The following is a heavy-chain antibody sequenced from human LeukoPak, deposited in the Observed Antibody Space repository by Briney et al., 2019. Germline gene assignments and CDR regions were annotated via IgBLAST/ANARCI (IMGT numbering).Heavy chain of an antibody. V-gene: IGHV3-74*01. J-gene: IGHJ6*04. CDR3: AELGITMIGGV. CDR1: GFTFSSNW. Sequence: GGSLRLSCAASGFTFSSNWMHWVRQAPGKGVVWVSRINSDGSRTSYADSVKGRFTISRDNSKNTLYLQMNSLRAEDTAVYYCAELGITMIGGVWGKGTTVTISS. D-gene: IGHD3-10*02. CDR2: INSDGSRT.